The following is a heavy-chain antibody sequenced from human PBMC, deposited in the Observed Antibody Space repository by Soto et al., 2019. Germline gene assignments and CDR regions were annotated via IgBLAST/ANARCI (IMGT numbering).Heavy chain of an antibody. CDR2: IYYSGST. V-gene: IGHV4-39*01. CDR1: GGSISSSSYY. J-gene: IGHJ4*02. CDR3: ARPTTVTNEEFDY. Sequence: SETLSLTCTVSGGSISSSSYYWGWIRQPPGKGLEWIGSIYYSGSTYYNPSLKSRVTISVDTSKNQFSLKLSSVTAADTAVYYCARPTTVTNEEFDYWGQGTLVTVSS. D-gene: IGHD4-17*01.